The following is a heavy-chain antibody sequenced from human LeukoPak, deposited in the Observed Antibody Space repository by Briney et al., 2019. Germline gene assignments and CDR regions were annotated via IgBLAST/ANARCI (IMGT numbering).Heavy chain of an antibody. CDR1: GGTFSSYT. V-gene: IGHV1-69*02. Sequence: AASVKVSCKASGGTFSSYTISWVRQAPGQGLEWMGRIIPILGIANYAQKFQGRVTITADKSTSTAYMELSSLRSEDTAVYYCARGEYYYDSSGYSYGFDYWGRGTLVTVSS. J-gene: IGHJ4*02. CDR3: ARGEYYYDSSGYSYGFDY. CDR2: IIPILGIA. D-gene: IGHD3-22*01.